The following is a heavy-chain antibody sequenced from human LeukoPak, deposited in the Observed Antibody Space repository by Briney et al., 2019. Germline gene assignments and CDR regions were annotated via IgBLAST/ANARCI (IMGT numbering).Heavy chain of an antibody. CDR3: ARGYSSGWFDY. CDR1: GGSISSYY. Sequence: SETLSLTCTVSGGSISSYYWSWIRQPPGKGPEWIGYIYYSGSTNYNPSLKSRVTISVDTSKNQFSLKLNSVTAADTAVYYCARGYSSGWFDYWGQGTLVTVSS. CDR2: IYYSGST. J-gene: IGHJ4*02. V-gene: IGHV4-59*01. D-gene: IGHD6-19*01.